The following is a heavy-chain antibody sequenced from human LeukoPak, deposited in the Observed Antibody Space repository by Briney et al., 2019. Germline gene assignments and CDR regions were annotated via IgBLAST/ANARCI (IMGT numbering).Heavy chain of an antibody. CDR3: ARGSYVEMVPYYYYGMDV. D-gene: IGHD5-24*01. J-gene: IGHJ6*02. Sequence: GASVKVSCKASGYTFTSYGISWVRQAPGQGLEWMGWISAYNGNTNYAQKLQGRVTMTTDTSTSTAYMELRSLRSDDTAVYYCARGSYVEMVPYYYYGMDVGGQGTTVTVSS. CDR2: ISAYNGNT. CDR1: GYTFTSYG. V-gene: IGHV1-18*01.